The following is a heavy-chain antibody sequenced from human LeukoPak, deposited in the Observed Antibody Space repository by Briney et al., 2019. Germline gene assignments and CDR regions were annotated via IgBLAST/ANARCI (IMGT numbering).Heavy chain of an antibody. D-gene: IGHD3-22*01. Sequence: GASVKVSCKASGYTFTSYDINWVRQATGQGLEWMGWMNPNSGNTGYAQKFQGRVTMTRNTSISTAYMEPSSLRSEDTAVYYCARVSYDSSGYYYVEMTLDYWGQGTLVTVSS. CDR1: GYTFTSYD. J-gene: IGHJ4*02. CDR3: ARVSYDSSGYYYVEMTLDY. CDR2: MNPNSGNT. V-gene: IGHV1-8*01.